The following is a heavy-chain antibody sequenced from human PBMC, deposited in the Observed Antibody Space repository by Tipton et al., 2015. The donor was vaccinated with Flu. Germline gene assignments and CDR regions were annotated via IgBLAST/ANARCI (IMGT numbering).Heavy chain of an antibody. CDR2: ISLSSTYI. J-gene: IGHJ3*01. Sequence: QLVQSGGGLIQPGGSLRLSCAASGFTFSSNTMSWVRQAPGKGLEWVAAISLSSTYIYYADSVRGRFTISRDNAQNSLYLQMNSLGAEDTAVYYCARGMMRFGEVSGAFDFWGQGTMVTVS. CDR3: ARGMMRFGEVSGAFDF. CDR1: GFTFSSNT. D-gene: IGHD3-10*01. V-gene: IGHV3-21*01.